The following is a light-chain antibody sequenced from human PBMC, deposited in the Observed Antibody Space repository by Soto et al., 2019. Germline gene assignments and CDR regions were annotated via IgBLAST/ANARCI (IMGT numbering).Light chain of an antibody. J-gene: IGKJ1*01. CDR2: WAS. CDR3: QQYCSSPWT. Sequence: DIVMTQSPDSLAVSLGERATINCKSSQRVLYSSSNKNYIAWYQQKPGQPPKLLISWASTRESGVPDRFSGSGSGTDFTLTISNLQAEDVAVYYCQQYCSSPWTFGQGTKVEIK. V-gene: IGKV4-1*01. CDR1: QRVLYSSSNKNY.